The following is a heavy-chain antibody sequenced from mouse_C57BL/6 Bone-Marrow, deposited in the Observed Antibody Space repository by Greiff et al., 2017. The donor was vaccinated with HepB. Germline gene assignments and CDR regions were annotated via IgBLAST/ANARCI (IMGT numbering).Heavy chain of an antibody. CDR3: ARSKGGAWFAY. J-gene: IGHJ3*01. V-gene: IGHV1-81*01. Sequence: QVQLQQSGAELARPGASVKLSCKASGYTFTSYGISWVKQRTGQGLEWIGEIYPRSGNTYYNEKFKGKATRTADKSSSTAYMELRSRTSEDSAVYCCARSKGGAWFAYWGQGTLVTVSA. CDR2: IYPRSGNT. CDR1: GYTFTSYG.